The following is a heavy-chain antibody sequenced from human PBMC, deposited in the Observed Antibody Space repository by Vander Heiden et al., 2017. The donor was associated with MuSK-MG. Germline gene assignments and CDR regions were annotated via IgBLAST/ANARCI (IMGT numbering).Heavy chain of an antibody. CDR2: INHSGST. J-gene: IGHJ6*02. Sequence: QVQLQQWGAGLLKPSETLSLTCAVYGGSFSGYYWSWIRQPPGKGLEWIGEINHSGSTNYNTSLKSRVTISVDTSKNQFSLKRSSVTAADTAVYYCARGKYTTGTNRHYYYYYGMDVWGQGTTVTVSS. V-gene: IGHV4-34*01. D-gene: IGHD1-1*01. CDR1: GGSFSGYY. CDR3: ARGKYTTGTNRHYYYYYGMDV.